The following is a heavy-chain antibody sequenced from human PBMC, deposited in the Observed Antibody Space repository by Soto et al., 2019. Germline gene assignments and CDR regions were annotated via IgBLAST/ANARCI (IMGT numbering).Heavy chain of an antibody. V-gene: IGHV3-23*05. J-gene: IGHJ4*02. CDR3: AKDAVYNDGLWLMDH. Sequence: GGSLRLSCSASGLPHRNFAIMWGRQAPGKGLECVSGIYGSGRGIEYADSVKGRFTISRDNSKNTVYLEMTDLRADDTAVYYCAKDAVYNDGLWLMDHWGRGTQVTVSS. D-gene: IGHD2-21*01. CDR1: GLPHRNFA. CDR2: IYGSGRGI.